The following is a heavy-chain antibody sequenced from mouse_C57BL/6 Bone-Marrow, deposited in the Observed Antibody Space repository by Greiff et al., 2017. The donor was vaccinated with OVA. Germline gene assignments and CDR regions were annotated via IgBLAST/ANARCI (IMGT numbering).Heavy chain of an antibody. CDR2: ISSGGSYT. Sequence: VQVVESGGDLVKPGGSLKLSCAASGFTFSSYGMSWVRQTPDKRLEWVATISSGGSYTYYPDSVKGRFTISRDNAKNTLYLQMSSLKSEDTAMYYCASHDGYSAMDYWGQGTSVTVSS. V-gene: IGHV5-6*01. D-gene: IGHD2-3*01. CDR3: ASHDGYSAMDY. CDR1: GFTFSSYG. J-gene: IGHJ4*01.